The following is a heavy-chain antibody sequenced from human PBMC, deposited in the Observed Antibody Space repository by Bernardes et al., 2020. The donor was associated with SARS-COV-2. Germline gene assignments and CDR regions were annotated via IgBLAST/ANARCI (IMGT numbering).Heavy chain of an antibody. D-gene: IGHD1-7*01. Sequence: GGSLRLSCAASGFTFSSYAMSWVRQAPGKGLEWVSAISGSGGSTYYADSVKGRFTISRDNSKITLYLQMNSLRAEDTAVYYCAKDFRELRDWYFDLWGRGTLVTVSS. CDR3: AKDFRELRDWYFDL. CDR1: GFTFSSYA. CDR2: ISGSGGST. V-gene: IGHV3-23*01. J-gene: IGHJ2*01.